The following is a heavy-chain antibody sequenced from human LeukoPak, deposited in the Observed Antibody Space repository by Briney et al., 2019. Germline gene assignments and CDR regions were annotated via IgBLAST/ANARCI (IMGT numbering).Heavy chain of an antibody. Sequence: SETLSLTCTVSGGSISSGGYYWSWIRQHPGKGLEWIGYIYYSGNIYYNPSLKSRITISVDTSKNQFSLKLSSVTAADTAVYYCARGKRGEYCSGTRCYDNWFDPWGQGTLVTVSS. J-gene: IGHJ5*02. D-gene: IGHD2-2*01. CDR2: IYYSGNI. CDR3: ARGKRGEYCSGTRCYDNWFDP. V-gene: IGHV4-31*03. CDR1: GGSISSGGYY.